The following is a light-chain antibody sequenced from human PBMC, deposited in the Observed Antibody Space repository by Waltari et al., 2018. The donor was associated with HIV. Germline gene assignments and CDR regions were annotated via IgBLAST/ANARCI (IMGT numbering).Light chain of an antibody. CDR1: SSDVGGYNY. V-gene: IGLV2-14*01. CDR2: EVS. J-gene: IGLJ3*02. CDR3: SSYTTRSTPDPNWV. Sequence: QSALTQPASVSGSPGQSITISCTGTSSDVGGYNYVSWYQQHPGKAPKLMIFEVSNLPSGFSNRFSGSKSVNTASLTISGLQAEDEADYYCSSYTTRSTPDPNWVFGGGTKLTVL.